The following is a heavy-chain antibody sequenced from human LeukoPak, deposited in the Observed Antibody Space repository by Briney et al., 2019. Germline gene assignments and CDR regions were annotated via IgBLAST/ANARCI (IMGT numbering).Heavy chain of an antibody. Sequence: PSQTLSLTCAVSGGSFSGYYWSWIPHPPAKGLEWIGEINHSGSTNYNPSLKSRVTISVDTSKNQFSLKLSSVTAADTAVYYCARKYGGLNQGPPNYYYYMDVWGKGTTVTVSS. CDR3: ARKYGGLNQGPPNYYYYMDV. D-gene: IGHD4/OR15-4a*01. CDR2: INHSGST. J-gene: IGHJ6*03. CDR1: GGSFSGYY. V-gene: IGHV4-34*01.